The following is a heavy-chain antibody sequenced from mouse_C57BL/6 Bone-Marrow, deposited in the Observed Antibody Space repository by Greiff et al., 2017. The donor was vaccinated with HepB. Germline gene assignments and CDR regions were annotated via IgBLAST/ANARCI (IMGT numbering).Heavy chain of an antibody. CDR2: IYPGNSDT. V-gene: IGHV1-5*01. CDR1: GYTFTSYW. Sequence: EVQLQQSGTVLARPGASVKMSCKPSGYTFTSYWMHWVKQRPGQGLEWIGAIYPGNSDTSYNQKFKGKAKLTAVTSASNAYMDRSSLTNEDSAVYYYTIPSRWLLRTWFAYWGQGTLVTVSA. CDR3: TIPSRWLLRTWFAY. J-gene: IGHJ3*01. D-gene: IGHD2-3*01.